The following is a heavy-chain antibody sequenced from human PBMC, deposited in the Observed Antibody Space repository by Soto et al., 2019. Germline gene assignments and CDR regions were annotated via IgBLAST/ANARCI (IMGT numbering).Heavy chain of an antibody. CDR2: INPNSGGT. J-gene: IGHJ6*02. V-gene: IGHV1-2*04. D-gene: IGHD6-13*01. CDR3: ARDGYSSSGNGYYYGMDV. CDR1: GYTFTGYY. Sequence: GASVKVSCKASGYTFTGYYMHWVRQAPGQGLEWMGWINPNSGGTNYAQKFQGWVTMTRDTSISTAYMELSRLRSDDTAVYYCARDGYSSSGNGYYYGMDVWGQGTTVTVSS.